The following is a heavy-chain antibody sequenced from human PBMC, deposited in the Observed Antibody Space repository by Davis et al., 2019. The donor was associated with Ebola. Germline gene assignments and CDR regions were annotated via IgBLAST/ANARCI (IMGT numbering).Heavy chain of an antibody. D-gene: IGHD5-12*01. Sequence: PSETLSLTCTVSGGSISSYYWSWIRQPPGKGLEWIGYIYYSGSTNYNPSLKSRVTISVDTSKNQFSLKLSSVTAADTAVYYCAIESGYGKTSVPDYYYYGMDVWGQGTTVTVSS. J-gene: IGHJ6*02. CDR3: AIESGYGKTSVPDYYYYGMDV. CDR1: GGSISSYY. V-gene: IGHV4-59*12. CDR2: IYYSGST.